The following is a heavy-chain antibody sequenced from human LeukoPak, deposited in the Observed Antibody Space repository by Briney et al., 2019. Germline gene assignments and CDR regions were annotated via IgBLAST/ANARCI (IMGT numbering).Heavy chain of an antibody. CDR2: INPNSGGT. CDR3: ARVPEYSSSSQRDY. Sequence: GASVKVSCKASGYTFTGYYMHWVRQAPGQGLEWMGWINPNSGGTNYAQKFQGRVTMTRDTSISTAYMELSRLRSDDTAVYYCARVPEYSSSSQRDYWGQGTLVTVSS. V-gene: IGHV1-2*02. CDR1: GYTFTGYY. D-gene: IGHD6-6*01. J-gene: IGHJ4*02.